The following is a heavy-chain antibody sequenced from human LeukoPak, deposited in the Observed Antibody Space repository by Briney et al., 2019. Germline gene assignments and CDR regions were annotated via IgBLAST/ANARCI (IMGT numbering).Heavy chain of an antibody. CDR2: IHHSGNRFESGST. J-gene: IGHJ1*01. CDR3: ARNASSGFFNA. Sequence: SETLSLTCTVSGQSIINNYYWGWIRQSPGKGLEWIGSIHHSGNRFESGSTHYNPSLRSRATVSADTSKNEFSLTLRSVTAADTAVYFCARNASSGFFNAWGRGTLVTVSS. V-gene: IGHV4-38-2*02. D-gene: IGHD6-25*01. CDR1: GQSIINNYY.